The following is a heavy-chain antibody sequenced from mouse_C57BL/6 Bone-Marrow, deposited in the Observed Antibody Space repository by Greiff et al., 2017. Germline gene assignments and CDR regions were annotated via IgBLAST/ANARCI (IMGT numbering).Heavy chain of an antibody. J-gene: IGHJ3*01. CDR2: INPSTGGT. D-gene: IGHD2-5*01. CDR3: ARAYYSNYGFAY. V-gene: IGHV1-42*01. Sequence: VQLKQSGPELVKPGASVKISCTASGYSFTGYYMNWVKQSPEKSLEWIGEINPSTGGTTYNQKFKAKATLTVDKSSSTAYMQLKSLTSEDSAVYYCARAYYSNYGFAYWGQGTLVTVSA. CDR1: GYSFTGYY.